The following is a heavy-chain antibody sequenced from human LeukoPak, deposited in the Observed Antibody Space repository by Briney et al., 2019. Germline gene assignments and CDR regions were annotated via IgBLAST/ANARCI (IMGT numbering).Heavy chain of an antibody. CDR3: ARAFGCSGGSCYADY. CDR2: ISAYNGNT. D-gene: IGHD2-15*01. Sequence: ASVKVSCKASGYTLTNYGISWVRQAPGQGLEWMGWISAYNGNTNYAQKFQGRVTMTTDTSMSTAYMELRSLRSDDTAVYYCARAFGCSGGSCYADYWGQGTLVTVSS. CDR1: GYTLTNYG. J-gene: IGHJ4*02. V-gene: IGHV1-18*01.